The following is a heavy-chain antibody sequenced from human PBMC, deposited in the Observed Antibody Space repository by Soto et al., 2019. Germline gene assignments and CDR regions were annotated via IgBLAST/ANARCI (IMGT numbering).Heavy chain of an antibody. D-gene: IGHD3-22*01. CDR3: ARYYYDSSGYFDY. V-gene: IGHV3-48*02. CDR1: GFTISSYS. Sequence: EVQLVESGGGFVPPGGSLRLSCAASGFTISSYSMNWFRQAPGKGLEWVSYISSSISTIHYADSVKGRFTISRDNAKNSLYLQMNSLSDEDPAVYYCARYYYDSSGYFDYWGQGTLVTVSS. J-gene: IGHJ4*02. CDR2: ISSSISTI.